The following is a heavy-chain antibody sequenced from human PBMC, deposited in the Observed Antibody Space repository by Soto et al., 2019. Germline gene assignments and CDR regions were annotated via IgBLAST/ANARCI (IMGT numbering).Heavy chain of an antibody. D-gene: IGHD6-13*01. CDR2: MNPNSGNT. Sequence: SVKVSCKASGYTFTSYDINWVRQATGQGLEWMGWMNPNSGNTGYAQKFQGRVTMTRNTSISTAYMELSSLRSEDTAVYYCARVIGPYSSSWYLRYYYYYGMDVWGQGTTVTVSS. V-gene: IGHV1-8*01. J-gene: IGHJ6*02. CDR3: ARVIGPYSSSWYLRYYYYYGMDV. CDR1: GYTFTSYD.